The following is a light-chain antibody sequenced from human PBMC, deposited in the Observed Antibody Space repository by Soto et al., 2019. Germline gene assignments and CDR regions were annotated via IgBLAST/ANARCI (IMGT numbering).Light chain of an antibody. CDR3: QHYGETPIT. V-gene: IGKV3-20*01. J-gene: IGKJ5*01. CDR1: QCVSRR. Sequence: PGQGATLSCRASQCVSRRLAWYQHRPGQSPRLLISGASMRASGVPVRFSGSGSGTDFTLTISSLEPEDFAVYYCQHYGETPITFGLGTRLEIK. CDR2: GAS.